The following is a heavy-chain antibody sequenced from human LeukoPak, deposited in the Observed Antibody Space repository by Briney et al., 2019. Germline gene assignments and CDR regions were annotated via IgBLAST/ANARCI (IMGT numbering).Heavy chain of an antibody. D-gene: IGHD2-15*01. CDR3: ARDKRGHHY. V-gene: IGHV3-7*01. J-gene: IGHJ4*02. CDR2: IKEDGSEK. Sequence: GGSLRLSCAASGLSFSSYWMTWVRQAPGKGLEWVANIKEDGSEKNYVDSVAGRFIISRDNAKNSVLLQMNSLRVEDTAVYYCARDKRGHHYWGQGTLVTVSS. CDR1: GLSFSSYW.